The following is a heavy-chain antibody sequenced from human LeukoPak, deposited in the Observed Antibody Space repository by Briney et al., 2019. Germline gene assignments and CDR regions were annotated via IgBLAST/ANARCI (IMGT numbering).Heavy chain of an antibody. Sequence: ASVKVSCKASGYTFTSYDINWVRQATGQGLEWMGWMNPNSGNTGYAQKFQGRVTMTRNTSISTAYMELSSLRSEDTAVYYCARGGPLKYYYDSSAGDYWGQGTLVTVSS. CDR3: ARGGPLKYYYDSSAGDY. V-gene: IGHV1-8*01. CDR2: MNPNSGNT. J-gene: IGHJ4*02. CDR1: GYTFTSYD. D-gene: IGHD3-22*01.